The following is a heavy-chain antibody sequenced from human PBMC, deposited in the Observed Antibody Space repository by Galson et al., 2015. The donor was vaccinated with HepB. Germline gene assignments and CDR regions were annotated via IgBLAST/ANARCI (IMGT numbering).Heavy chain of an antibody. Sequence: SLRLSCAVKGFAMGLYSMTWVRQAPGKGLEWISSISSSSRLINYADSMRGRLTISRDNAENLVTLQMSSLTVEDTAIYYCATGGGSRTDAFEFWGQGTLLTVSS. D-gene: IGHD2-15*01. CDR1: GFAMGLYS. J-gene: IGHJ3*01. CDR3: ATGGGSRTDAFEF. V-gene: IGHV3-21*06. CDR2: ISSSSRLI.